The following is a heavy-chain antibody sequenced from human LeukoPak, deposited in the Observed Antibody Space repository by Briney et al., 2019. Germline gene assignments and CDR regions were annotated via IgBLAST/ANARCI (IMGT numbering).Heavy chain of an antibody. CDR1: GYSISSGYY. CDR3: ARHLPVPAAWYYFDY. D-gene: IGHD2-2*01. J-gene: IGHJ4*02. Sequence: SETLSLTCAVSGYSISSGYYWGWIRQPPGKGLEWIGSIYHSGNTYYNPSLKSRVTISVDTSKNQFSLKLSSVTAADTAVYYCARHLPVPAAWYYFDYWGRGTLVTVSS. V-gene: IGHV4-38-2*01. CDR2: IYHSGNT.